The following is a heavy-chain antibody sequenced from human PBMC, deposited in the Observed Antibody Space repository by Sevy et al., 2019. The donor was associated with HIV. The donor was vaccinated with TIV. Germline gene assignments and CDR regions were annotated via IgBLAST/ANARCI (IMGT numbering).Heavy chain of an antibody. CDR3: ARDYSGSGSYYISNWFDP. CDR2: INAGNGNT. V-gene: IGHV1-3*01. Sequence: ASVKVSCKTSGYTFTTYAIHWVRQAPGQRLEWMGWINAGNGNTKYSLNYQGRVTITRDTSASTAYMELSSLRVEDTAVYYCARDYSGSGSYYISNWFDPWGQGTLVTVSS. J-gene: IGHJ5*02. D-gene: IGHD3-10*01. CDR1: GYTFTTYA.